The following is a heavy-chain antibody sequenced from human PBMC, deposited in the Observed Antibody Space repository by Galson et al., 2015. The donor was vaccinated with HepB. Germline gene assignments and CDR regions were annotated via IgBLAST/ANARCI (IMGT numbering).Heavy chain of an antibody. Sequence: QSGAEVKKPGESLKISCKASGYRFISHWIVWVRQMPEKGLEWMGIIYPGDSDTRYSPSFQGQVTISADKSIATAYLQWSSLEASDTAMYYCARHLDSSGWHGIDYWGQGTLVTVSS. J-gene: IGHJ4*02. CDR3: ARHLDSSGWHGIDY. V-gene: IGHV5-51*01. CDR2: IYPGDSDT. D-gene: IGHD6-19*01. CDR1: GYRFISHW.